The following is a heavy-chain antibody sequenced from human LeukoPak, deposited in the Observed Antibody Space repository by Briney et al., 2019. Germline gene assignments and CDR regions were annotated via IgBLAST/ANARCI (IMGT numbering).Heavy chain of an antibody. V-gene: IGHV3-48*03. J-gene: IGHJ4*02. CDR3: ARYYDSSGYYQYFDY. D-gene: IGHD3-22*01. CDR1: GFTFSSYE. Sequence: GGSLRLSCAASGFTFSSYEMNWVRQAPGKGLEWVSYISSSGSTIYYADSVKGRFTISRDNAKNSLYLQMNSLRAEDTAVYYCARYYDSSGYYQYFDYWGQGTLVTVSS. CDR2: ISSSGSTI.